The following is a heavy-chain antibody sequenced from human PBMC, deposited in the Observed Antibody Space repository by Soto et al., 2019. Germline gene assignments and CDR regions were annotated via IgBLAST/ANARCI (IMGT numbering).Heavy chain of an antibody. CDR1: GFTFTSSA. Sequence: SVKVSCKASGFTFTSSAVQWVRQARGQRLEWIGWIVVGSGNTNYAQKFQERVTITRDMSTSTAYMELSSLRSEDTAVYYCAADHARGYSSGWYDYWGQGTLVTVSS. V-gene: IGHV1-58*01. J-gene: IGHJ4*02. CDR3: AADHARGYSSGWYDY. D-gene: IGHD6-19*01. CDR2: IVVGSGNT.